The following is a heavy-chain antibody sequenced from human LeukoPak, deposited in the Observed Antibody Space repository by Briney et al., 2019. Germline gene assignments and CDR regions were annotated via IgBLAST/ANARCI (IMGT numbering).Heavy chain of an antibody. CDR1: GFTFSSYA. CDR3: ARAALEYCGGDCLDY. Sequence: PGGSLRLSCSASGFTFSSYAMHWVRQAPGKGLEYVSAISSNGGSTYYADSVKGRFTISRDNSKNTLYLQMSSLRAEDMAVYYCARAALEYCGGDCLDYWGQGTLVTVPS. D-gene: IGHD2-21*01. V-gene: IGHV3-64D*09. CDR2: ISSNGGST. J-gene: IGHJ4*02.